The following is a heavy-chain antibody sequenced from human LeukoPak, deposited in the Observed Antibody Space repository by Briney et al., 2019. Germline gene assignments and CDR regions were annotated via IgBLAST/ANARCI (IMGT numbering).Heavy chain of an antibody. CDR1: GFTFSSYS. D-gene: IGHD3-10*01. V-gene: IGHV3-21*01. J-gene: IGHJ4*02. CDR3: ARVTMVRGVMTVHFDY. Sequence: GGSLRLSCAASGFTFSSYSMNWVRQAPGKGLEWVSSISSSSSYIYYADSVKGRFTISRDNAKNSLYLQMNSLRAEDTAVCYCARVTMVRGVMTVHFDYWGQGTLVTVSS. CDR2: ISSSSSYI.